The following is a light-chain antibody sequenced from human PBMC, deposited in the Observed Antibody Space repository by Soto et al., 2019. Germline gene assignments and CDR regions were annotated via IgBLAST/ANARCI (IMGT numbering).Light chain of an antibody. CDR3: CSYAGSGTDNYV. CDR2: EVN. J-gene: IGLJ1*01. CDR1: SSNVGSYKL. Sequence: QSALTQPASVSGSPGQSITISCTGTSSNVGSYKLVSWYQQHPGKAPKLMIFEVNKRPSGVSNRFSGSKSGNTAFLTISGLQAEDEADYYCCSYAGSGTDNYVFGSGTKVTV. V-gene: IGLV2-23*02.